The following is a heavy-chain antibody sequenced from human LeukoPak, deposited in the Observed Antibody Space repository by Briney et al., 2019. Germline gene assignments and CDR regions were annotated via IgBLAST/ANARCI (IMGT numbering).Heavy chain of an antibody. V-gene: IGHV3-23*01. Sequence: GGSLRRSCAASGFTFSSYAMSWVRQAPGKGLEWVSAISGSGGSTYYADSVKGRFTISRDNSKNTLYLQMNSLRAEDTAVYYCAASGYSSGSYYYWGQGTLVTVSS. CDR1: GFTFSSYA. CDR2: ISGSGGST. J-gene: IGHJ4*02. CDR3: AASGYSSGSYYY. D-gene: IGHD6-19*01.